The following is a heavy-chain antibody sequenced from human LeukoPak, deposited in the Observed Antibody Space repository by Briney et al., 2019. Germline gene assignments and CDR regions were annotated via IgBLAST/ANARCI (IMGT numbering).Heavy chain of an antibody. V-gene: IGHV3-30*02. CDR1: GFTFSSYG. Sequence: GGTLRLSCAASGFTFSSYGMSWVRQAPGKGLEWVAFIRYDGSNKYYADSVKGRFTISRDNSKNTLYLQMNSLRAEDTAVYYCAKDGDFTYSSGWHFDYWGQGTLVTVSS. CDR2: IRYDGSNK. J-gene: IGHJ4*02. CDR3: AKDGDFTYSSGWHFDY. D-gene: IGHD6-19*01.